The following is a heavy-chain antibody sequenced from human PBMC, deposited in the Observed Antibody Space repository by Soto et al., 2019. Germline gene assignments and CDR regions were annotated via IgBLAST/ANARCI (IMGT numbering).Heavy chain of an antibody. D-gene: IGHD3-10*01. CDR1: GGTFSSYT. J-gene: IGHJ4*02. V-gene: IGHV1-69*08. CDR3: ARDRGDGYNNY. Sequence: QVQLVQSGAEVKKPGSSVKVSCKASGGTFSSYTISWVRQAPGQGLEWMGRIIPILGMANYAQKFQGRVTITADKSTSTAYMELSSLRSEDTAVYYCARDRGDGYNNYWGQGTLVTVSS. CDR2: IIPILGMA.